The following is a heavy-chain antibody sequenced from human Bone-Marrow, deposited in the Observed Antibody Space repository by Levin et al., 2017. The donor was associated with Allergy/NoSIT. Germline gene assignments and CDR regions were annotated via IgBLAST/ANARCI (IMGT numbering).Heavy chain of an antibody. J-gene: IGHJ3*02. V-gene: IGHV5-10-1*01. CDR1: GYSFTHYW. Sequence: GESLKISCRGSGYSFTHYWIVWVRQMPGKGLEWMGRIGPADSYSNYSPSFQGHVTFSADKSISTAYLQWNSLKARDTAMYYGARSEGEAFDIWGQGTMVIVSS. CDR2: IGPADSYS. CDR3: ARSEGEAFDI.